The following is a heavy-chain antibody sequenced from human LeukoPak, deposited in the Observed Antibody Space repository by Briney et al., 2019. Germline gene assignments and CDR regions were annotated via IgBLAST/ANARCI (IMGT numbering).Heavy chain of an antibody. D-gene: IGHD6-13*01. CDR1: GYTFTSYD. CDR3: ARVLSWTRRTRTKYFCY. V-gene: IGHV1-8*01. J-gene: IGHJ4*02. Sequence: GASVKVSCKASGYTFTSYDINWVRHATGQGLEWKGWMNPNSGNTGYAQKFQGRVTMTRNTSISTAYMELSSLRSEDTAVYYCARVLSWTRRTRTKYFCYWGQGTMVTVSS. CDR2: MNPNSGNT.